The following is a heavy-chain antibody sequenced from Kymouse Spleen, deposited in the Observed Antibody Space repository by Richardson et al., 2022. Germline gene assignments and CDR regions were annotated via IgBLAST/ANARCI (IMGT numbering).Heavy chain of an antibody. D-gene: IGHD3-10*01. CDR1: GFTFSNAW. J-gene: IGHJ4*02. Sequence: EVQLVESGGGLVKPGGSLRLSCAASGFTFSNAWMSWVRQAPGKGLEWVGRIKSKTDGGTTDYAAPVKGRFTISRDDSKNTLYLQMNSLKTEDTAVYYCTTDPNYYGSGSYYNYWGQGTLVTVSS. CDR3: TTDPNYYGSGSYYNY. V-gene: IGHV3-15*01. CDR2: IKSKTDGGTT.